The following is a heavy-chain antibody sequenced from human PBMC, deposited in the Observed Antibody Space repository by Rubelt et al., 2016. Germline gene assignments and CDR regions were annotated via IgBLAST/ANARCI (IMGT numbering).Heavy chain of an antibody. CDR1: RGYN. CDR2: ISSNSYHI. Sequence: RGYNMNWVRQAPGRGLEWVSSISSNSYHIFYTDSVKGRFTISRDNAKNSLYLQMDSLRAEDTAAYYCARDSADWGQGTLVTVSS. CDR3: ARDSAD. J-gene: IGHJ4*02. D-gene: IGHD3-10*01. V-gene: IGHV3-21*01.